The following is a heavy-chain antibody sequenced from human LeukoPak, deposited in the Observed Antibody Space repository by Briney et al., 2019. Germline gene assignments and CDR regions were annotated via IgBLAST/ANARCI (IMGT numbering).Heavy chain of an antibody. CDR3: AKENLLPSAGTLGS. J-gene: IGHJ5*02. Sequence: GGSLRLSCAASGFTFSTYVMVWVRRAPEKGLEWVSSISVSGSNTFYTDSVKGRFTISRDNFKNTLDLQMNSLRAEDTAIYYCAKENLLPSAGTLGSWGQGTLVTVSS. CDR1: GFTFSTYV. D-gene: IGHD6-13*01. V-gene: IGHV3-23*01. CDR2: ISVSGSNT.